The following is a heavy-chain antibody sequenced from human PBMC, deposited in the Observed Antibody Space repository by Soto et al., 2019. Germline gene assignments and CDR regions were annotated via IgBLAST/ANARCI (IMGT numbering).Heavy chain of an antibody. D-gene: IGHD6-13*01. CDR1: GYSFTGYY. V-gene: IGHV1-2*04. Sequence: ASVKVSCKASGYSFTGYYMHWVRQAPGQGLECMGWINPNSGGTNYAQKFQGWVTMTRDTSISTAYMELSRLRSDDTAVYYCARGPAAAGTYYYYGMDVWGQGTTVTVSS. CDR2: INPNSGGT. CDR3: ARGPAAAGTYYYYGMDV. J-gene: IGHJ6*02.